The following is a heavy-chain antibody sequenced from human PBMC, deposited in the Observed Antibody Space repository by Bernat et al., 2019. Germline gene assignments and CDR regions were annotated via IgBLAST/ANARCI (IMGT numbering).Heavy chain of an antibody. Sequence: QVQLVQSGAEVKKPGSSVKVSCKASGGTFSSYAISWVRQAPGQGLEWMGGIIAIFGTANYAQKFQGRCTITADKPTSTAYMELSSLRSEDTAVYYWARVPNPGGYGSGKEDYFYMDVWGKGTTVTVSS. J-gene: IGHJ6*03. CDR3: ARVPNPGGYGSGKEDYFYMDV. V-gene: IGHV1-69*06. CDR2: IIAIFGTA. D-gene: IGHD3-10*01. CDR1: GGTFSSYA.